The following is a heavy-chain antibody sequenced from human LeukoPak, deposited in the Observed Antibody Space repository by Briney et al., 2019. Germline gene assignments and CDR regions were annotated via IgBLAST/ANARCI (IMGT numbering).Heavy chain of an antibody. CDR1: GGSLLRNY. Sequence: SETLSLTCTVSGGSLLRNYWSWIRQSAGTGLEWIGRIYGSGITDYNPSLKSRVTMSLDTSRKQFSLRLTSVTAADTAVYYCARLKFYDSTGYSPGYYMDVWGKGTTVSVFS. CDR2: IYGSGIT. CDR3: ARLKFYDSTGYSPGYYMDV. V-gene: IGHV4-4*07. J-gene: IGHJ6*03. D-gene: IGHD3-22*01.